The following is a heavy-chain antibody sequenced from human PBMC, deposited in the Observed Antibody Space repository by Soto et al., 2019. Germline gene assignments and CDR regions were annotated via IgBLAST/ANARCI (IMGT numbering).Heavy chain of an antibody. V-gene: IGHV4-59*08. CDR2: IYYSGST. CDR3: ARRHAYSSSWYYFDY. J-gene: IGHJ4*02. D-gene: IGHD6-13*01. CDR1: GGSISSYY. Sequence: QVRDRVSEGVRLRRPLSLTCTVSGGSISSYYWSWIRQPPGKGLEWIGYIYYSGSTNYNPSLKSRVTISVDTSKNQFSLKLSSVTAADTAVYYCARRHAYSSSWYYFDYWGQGTLVTVSS.